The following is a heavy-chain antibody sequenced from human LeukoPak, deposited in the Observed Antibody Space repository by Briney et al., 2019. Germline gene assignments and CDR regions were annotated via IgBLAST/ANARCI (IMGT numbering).Heavy chain of an antibody. CDR2: IIPILGIA. V-gene: IGHV1-69*04. D-gene: IGHD2-2*02. CDR3: ARDAYCSSTSCYTKYFDY. J-gene: IGHJ4*02. Sequence: SVKVSCKASGGTASSYTISWVRQAPGQGLEWMGRIIPILGIANYAQKFQGRVTITADKSTSTAYMELSSLRSEDTAVYYCARDAYCSSTSCYTKYFDYWGQGTLVTVSS. CDR1: GGTASSYT.